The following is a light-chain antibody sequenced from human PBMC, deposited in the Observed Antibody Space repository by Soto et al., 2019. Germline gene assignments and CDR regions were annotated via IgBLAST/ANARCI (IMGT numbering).Light chain of an antibody. J-gene: IGKJ1*01. CDR1: QSISSW. V-gene: IGKV1-5*03. Sequence: DIQMTQSHSTLSASVGDRVTITCRASQSISSWLAWYQQKPGKAPKLLIYKAYSLESGVPSRFSGSGSGTEFTLTISSLQHDDFATYFCQQYNSYSPWTFGQGPKVEIK. CDR2: KAY. CDR3: QQYNSYSPWT.